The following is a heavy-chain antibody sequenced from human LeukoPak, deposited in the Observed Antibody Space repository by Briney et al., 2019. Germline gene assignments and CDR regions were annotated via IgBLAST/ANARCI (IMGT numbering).Heavy chain of an antibody. J-gene: IGHJ4*02. CDR2: INGTAIDT. Sequence: GGSLRLSCAASGFSIMNSAMNWVRQAPGKGLEWVSAINGTAIDTDYADSVKGRFTISRDNSKNTLYLQMNSLRAEDTAVYYCAKDLGDSSGLDYWGQGTLVTVSS. CDR3: AKDLGDSSGLDY. V-gene: IGHV3-23*01. D-gene: IGHD6-19*01. CDR1: GFSIMNSA.